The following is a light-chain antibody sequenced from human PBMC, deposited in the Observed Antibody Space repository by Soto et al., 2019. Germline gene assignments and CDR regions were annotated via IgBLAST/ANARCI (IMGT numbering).Light chain of an antibody. CDR1: SSDLGTYNL. V-gene: IGLV2-23*01. CDR3: CSYAEGGALV. CDR2: EGN. Sequence: QSALTQPASVSGSPGQSITISCTGTSSDLGTYNLVSWYQQHPGKAPKLLIYEGNKRPSGVSNRFSGSRSGTTASLTISGRQAEDGADYYCCSYAEGGALVFGGGTKLTVL. J-gene: IGLJ3*02.